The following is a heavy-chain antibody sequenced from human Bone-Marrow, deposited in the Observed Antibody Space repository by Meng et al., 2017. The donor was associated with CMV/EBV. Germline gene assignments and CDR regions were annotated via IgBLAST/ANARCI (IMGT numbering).Heavy chain of an antibody. J-gene: IGHJ5*02. D-gene: IGHD2-21*01. V-gene: IGHV1-2*02. Sequence: ASVKVSCKASGYTFTGYYMHWVRQAPGQGLEWMGWINPNSGGTHYAQKFQGRVTMTRDTSISTVYMELSRLRSDDTAVYYCARDSASCGGECYCFDPWGQGTLVTVYS. CDR3: ARDSASCGGECYCFDP. CDR2: INPNSGGT. CDR1: GYTFTGYY.